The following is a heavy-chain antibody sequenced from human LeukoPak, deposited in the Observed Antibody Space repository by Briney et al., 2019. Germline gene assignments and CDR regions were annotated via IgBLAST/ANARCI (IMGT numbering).Heavy chain of an antibody. Sequence: PSETLSLTCTVSGGSISSYYWSWIQQPPGKGLEWIGYIYYSGSTNYNPSLKSRVTISVDASKNQFSLKLSSVTAADTAVYYCARYYYDSSGYYYFDYWGQGTLVTVSS. CDR1: GGSISSYY. V-gene: IGHV4-59*08. D-gene: IGHD3-22*01. CDR3: ARYYYDSSGYYYFDY. CDR2: IYYSGST. J-gene: IGHJ4*02.